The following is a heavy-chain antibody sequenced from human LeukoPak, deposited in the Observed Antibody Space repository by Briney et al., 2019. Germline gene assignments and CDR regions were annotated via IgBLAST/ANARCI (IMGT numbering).Heavy chain of an antibody. V-gene: IGHV1-2*02. CDR1: GYTFTGYY. D-gene: IGHD3-9*01. CDR3: ARDKGYDILTGYYHTGAFDI. CDR2: INPNSGGT. J-gene: IGHJ3*02. Sequence: GASVKVSCKASGYTFTGYYLHWVRQAPGQGLERMGWINPNSGGTNYAQKFQGRVTMTRDTSISTCYMELSRLRSDDTAVYYCARDKGYDILTGYYHTGAFDIWGQGTMVTVSS.